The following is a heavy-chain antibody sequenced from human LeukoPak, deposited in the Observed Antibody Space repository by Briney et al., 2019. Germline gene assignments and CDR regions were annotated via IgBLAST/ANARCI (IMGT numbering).Heavy chain of an antibody. D-gene: IGHD4-23*01. CDR2: IKEDGSEK. V-gene: IGHV3-7*01. Sequence: GGSLRLSCSASGFTFSSHWMSWVRQAPGKRLEWVANIKEDGSEKFYVDSVKGRFTISRDNAKNSLYLQMNSLRAEDTAVYYCARVYGGTYWGQGTLVTVSS. J-gene: IGHJ4*02. CDR1: GFTFSSHW. CDR3: ARVYGGTY.